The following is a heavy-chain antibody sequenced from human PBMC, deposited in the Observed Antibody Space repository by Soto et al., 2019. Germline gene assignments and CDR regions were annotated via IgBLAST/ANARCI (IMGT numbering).Heavy chain of an antibody. CDR2: ISGSGGST. CDR3: AKAPHYCGGDCHNPPFFDY. J-gene: IGHJ4*02. Sequence: GGSLRLSFAASGFTFSTYAMHWVRQAQGKGLEWVSAISGSGGSTYYADSVKGRFTISRDNSKNTLYLQMNSLRAEDTAVYYCAKAPHYCGGDCHNPPFFDYWGQGTLVTVYS. CDR1: GFTFSTYA. V-gene: IGHV3-23*01. D-gene: IGHD2-21*02.